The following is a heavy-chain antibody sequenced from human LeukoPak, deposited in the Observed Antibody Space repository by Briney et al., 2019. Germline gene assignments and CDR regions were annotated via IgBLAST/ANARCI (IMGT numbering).Heavy chain of an antibody. V-gene: IGHV1-18*01. CDR2: ISAYNGDT. D-gene: IGHD3-3*01. J-gene: IGHJ6*02. CDR3: ATLGDVLRLFPLISLDGMDV. Sequence: ASVKVSCKASGYTFTNYGITWVRQAPGQGLEWMGWISAYNGDTNYAQRFQGRITMTTGTSTTTAYMELRSLRSDDTAVYYCATLGDVLRLFPLISLDGMDVWGQGTTVTVSS. CDR1: GYTFTNYG.